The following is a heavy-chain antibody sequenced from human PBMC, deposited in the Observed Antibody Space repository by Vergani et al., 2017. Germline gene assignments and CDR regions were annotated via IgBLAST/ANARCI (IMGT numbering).Heavy chain of an antibody. CDR1: GGTFSSYA. CDR2: IIPIFGTA. CDR3: ARDRHWIHSRAFDP. J-gene: IGHJ5*02. Sequence: VQLLESGGGLVQPGSSVKVSCKASGGTFSSYAISWVRQAPGQGLEWMGGIIPIFGTANYAQKFQGRVTITADKSTSTAYMELSSLRSEDTAVYYCARDRHWIHSRAFDPWGQGTLVTVSS. V-gene: IGHV1-69*06. D-gene: IGHD1-1*01.